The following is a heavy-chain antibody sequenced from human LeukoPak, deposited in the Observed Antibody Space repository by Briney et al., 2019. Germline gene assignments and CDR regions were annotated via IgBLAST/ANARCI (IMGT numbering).Heavy chain of an antibody. CDR3: ASWPGGWYGADS. CDR2: IYGGGST. CDR1: GVTVSNNF. V-gene: IGHV3-53*01. J-gene: IGHJ4*02. Sequence: GGSLRLSCAASGVTVSNNFMSWVRQAPGKGLEWVSVIYGGGSTYYADSVKGRFTISRDTSKNTLYLQMNSLRAEDTAVYYCASWPGGWYGADSWGQGTLVTVSS. D-gene: IGHD6-19*01.